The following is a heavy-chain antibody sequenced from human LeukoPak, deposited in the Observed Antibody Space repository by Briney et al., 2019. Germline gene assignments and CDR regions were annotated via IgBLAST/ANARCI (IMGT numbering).Heavy chain of an antibody. D-gene: IGHD3-3*01. CDR3: ARAPTWSQYYFDY. J-gene: IGHJ4*02. CDR1: GYSITNGAYY. Sequence: SETLSLTFTVSGYSITNGAYYWGWIRRPPGRGLEWIGSIYQSGTTYYNPSLKSRVTISVDTSKNQFSLKLSSVTAADTAVYYCARAPTWSQYYFDYWGQGTLVTVSS. V-gene: IGHV4-38-2*02. CDR2: IYQSGTT.